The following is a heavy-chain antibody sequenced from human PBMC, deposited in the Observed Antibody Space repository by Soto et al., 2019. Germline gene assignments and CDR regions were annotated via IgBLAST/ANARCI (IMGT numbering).Heavy chain of an antibody. CDR2: ISAYNGNT. J-gene: IGHJ6*02. CDR1: GYTFTSYG. Sequence: ASVKVSCKASGYTFTSYGISWVRHAPGQGLEWMGWISAYNGNTNYAQRLQGRVTMTTDTSTSTAYMELRSLRSDDTAVYYCARDQKSYDYYYGMDVWGQGTTVTVSS. V-gene: IGHV1-18*01. CDR3: ARDQKSYDYYYGMDV.